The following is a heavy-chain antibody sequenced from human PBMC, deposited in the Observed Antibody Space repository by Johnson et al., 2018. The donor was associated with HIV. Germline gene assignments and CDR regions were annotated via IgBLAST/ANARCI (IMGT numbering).Heavy chain of an antibody. CDR3: AKRRVAGDDALDV. CDR2: ITPSGTTI. CDR1: GFTFSDSS. J-gene: IGHJ3*01. D-gene: IGHD6-19*01. Sequence: QVQLVESGGGLVKPGGSLRLSCAASGFTFSDSSMNWIRQAPGKGLEWVSYITPSGTTIYNADSVKGRFTISRDNAKKSLYLQMTSLRAEDTAMYYCAKRRVAGDDALDVWGQGTMVTVSS. V-gene: IGHV3-11*04.